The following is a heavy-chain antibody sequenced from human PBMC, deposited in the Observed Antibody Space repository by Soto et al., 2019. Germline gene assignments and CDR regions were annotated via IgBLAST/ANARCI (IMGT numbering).Heavy chain of an antibody. CDR1: GFTFSSYS. CDR2: ISSSSSYI. J-gene: IGHJ4*02. D-gene: IGHD3-22*01. V-gene: IGHV3-21*01. Sequence: GGSLRLSCAASGFTFSSYSMNWVRQAPGKGLEWVSSISSSSSYIYYADSVKGRFTISRDNAKNSLYLQMNSLRAGDTAVYYCASHPRDSSGYWYYFDYWGQGTLVTVSS. CDR3: ASHPRDSSGYWYYFDY.